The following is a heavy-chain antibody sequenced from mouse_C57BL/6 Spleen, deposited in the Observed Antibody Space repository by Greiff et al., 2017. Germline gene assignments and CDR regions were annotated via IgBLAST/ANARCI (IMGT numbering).Heavy chain of an antibody. CDR1: GYTFTSYW. J-gene: IGHJ4*01. CDR2: IYPGSGST. Sequence: VQLQQPGAELVKPGASVKMSCKASGYTFTSYWITWVKQRSGQGLEWIGDIYPGSGSTNYNEKFKSKATLTVDTSSSTAYMQLSSPTSEDSAVYYCARRGHYAMDYWGQGTSVTVSS. V-gene: IGHV1-55*01. CDR3: ARRGHYAMDY.